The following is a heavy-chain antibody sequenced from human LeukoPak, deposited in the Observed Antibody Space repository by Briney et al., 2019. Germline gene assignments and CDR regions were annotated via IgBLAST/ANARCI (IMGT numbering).Heavy chain of an antibody. Sequence: GGSLRLSCAASGFSVSSNYMSWVRQAPGKGLEWVSVIYSGGSTYYAGSVKGRFTISRDNSKNTLYLQMNSLRAEDTAVYYCAIHPIKQQLVLVDYWGQGTLVTVSS. J-gene: IGHJ4*02. D-gene: IGHD6-13*01. CDR1: GFSVSSNY. V-gene: IGHV3-53*01. CDR2: IYSGGST. CDR3: AIHPIKQQLVLVDY.